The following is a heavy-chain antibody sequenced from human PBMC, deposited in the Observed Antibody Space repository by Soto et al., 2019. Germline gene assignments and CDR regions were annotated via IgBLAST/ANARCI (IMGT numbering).Heavy chain of an antibody. CDR2: IYSGDNT. V-gene: IGHV3-53*02. D-gene: IGHD3-22*01. Sequence: EVQLVETGGGLIQPGGSLRLSCAASGFTVRTNYMSWVRQAPGKGLEWVSVIYSGDNTYYADSVKGRFTISRDNSENTLYLQMNSLRAEDTAVYYGSSGSGGYFTYWGQGTLVTVSS. J-gene: IGHJ4*02. CDR3: SSGSGGYFTY. CDR1: GFTVRTNY.